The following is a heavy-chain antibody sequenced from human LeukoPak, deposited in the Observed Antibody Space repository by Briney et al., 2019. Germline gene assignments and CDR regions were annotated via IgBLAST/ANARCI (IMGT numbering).Heavy chain of an antibody. CDR2: ISGSGGST. V-gene: IGHV3-23*01. Sequence: GGSLRLSCAASGFTFSSYGMSWVRQAPGKGLEWVSAISGSGGSTYYADSVKGRFTISRDNSKNTLFLQMNSLRAEDTAVYYCASILLWFVHDYWGQGTLVTVSS. J-gene: IGHJ4*02. CDR1: GFTFSSYG. D-gene: IGHD3-10*01. CDR3: ASILLWFVHDY.